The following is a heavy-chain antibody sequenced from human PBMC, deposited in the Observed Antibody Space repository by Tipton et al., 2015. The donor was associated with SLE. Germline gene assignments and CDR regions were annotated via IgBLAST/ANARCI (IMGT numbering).Heavy chain of an antibody. Sequence: QLVQSGGGVVQPGGSLSLSCSASGFTFSSYAMHWVRQAPGKGLEWVAVISYDGTNTYHADSVKGRFTISRDNSNNTLYLQMNSLRAEDTAVYYCSRDERDAFDIWDQGTIVTVSS. CDR3: SRDERDAFDI. J-gene: IGHJ3*02. V-gene: IGHV3-30*04. CDR1: GFTFSSYA. CDR2: ISYDGTNT.